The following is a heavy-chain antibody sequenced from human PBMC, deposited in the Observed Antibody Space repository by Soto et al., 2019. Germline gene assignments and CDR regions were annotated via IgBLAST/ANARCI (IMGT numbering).Heavy chain of an antibody. CDR1: GASIITDNYF. V-gene: IGHV4-39*01. D-gene: IGHD4-17*01. CDR2: ISYSGRT. CDR3: ARRRASDYGGNHHPYYFDR. J-gene: IGHJ4*02. Sequence: PSETLSLTCTVSGASIITDNYFWVWIRQSPRRGLELIGSISYSGRTNDDPSLQSRVTISIDASKNQFSLKLTSVTSADAAVYYCARRRASDYGGNHHPYYFDRWGQGALVTVSS.